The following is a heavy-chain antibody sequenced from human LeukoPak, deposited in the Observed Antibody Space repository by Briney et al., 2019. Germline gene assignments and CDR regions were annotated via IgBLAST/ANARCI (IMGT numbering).Heavy chain of an antibody. CDR3: TRDAYGGNSWGWFDP. V-gene: IGHV4-59*01. CDR1: DGSISGYY. CDR2: IYFTGFT. D-gene: IGHD4-23*01. J-gene: IGHJ5*02. Sequence: SETLSLTCTVSDGSISGYYWSWIRQSPGKGLEWIGYIYFTGFTHYNPSLKSRVTMSVDMSKYQFSLNLNSVTAADTAVYYCTRDAYGGNSWGWFDPWGQGTLVTVSA.